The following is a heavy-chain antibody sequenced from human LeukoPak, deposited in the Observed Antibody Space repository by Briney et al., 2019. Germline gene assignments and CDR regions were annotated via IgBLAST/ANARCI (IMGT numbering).Heavy chain of an antibody. D-gene: IGHD1-1*01. V-gene: IGHV4-59*08. CDR3: ARANPNLNPPDY. Sequence: PSETLSLTCSVSSNSMTSYFWSWIRQPPGKGLEWIGYVYHSGSTSYNPSLKSRVSISEDTSKNQFSLKLSSVTAADTAVYYCARANPNLNPPDYWGQGILVTVSS. CDR1: SNSMTSYF. CDR2: VYHSGST. J-gene: IGHJ4*02.